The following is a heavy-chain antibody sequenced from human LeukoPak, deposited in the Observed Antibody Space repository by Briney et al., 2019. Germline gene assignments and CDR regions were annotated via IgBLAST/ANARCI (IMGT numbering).Heavy chain of an antibody. Sequence: SETLSLTCAVYGGSFSGYYCSWIRQPPGKGLEWIGEINHSGSTNYNPSLKSRVTISVDTSKNQFSLKLSSVTAADTAVYYCARGRGSWVHLGFDYWGQGTLVTVSS. CDR2: INHSGST. D-gene: IGHD6-13*01. V-gene: IGHV4-34*01. J-gene: IGHJ4*02. CDR1: GGSFSGYY. CDR3: ARGRGSWVHLGFDY.